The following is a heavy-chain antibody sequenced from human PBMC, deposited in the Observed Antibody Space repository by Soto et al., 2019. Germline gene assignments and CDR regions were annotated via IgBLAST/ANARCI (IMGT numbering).Heavy chain of an antibody. CDR1: GYTFTSYG. D-gene: IGHD4-17*01. CDR2: ISAYNGNT. CDR3: ARDQPDYGDYYYGMDV. Sequence: VASVKVSCKASGYTFTSYGISWVRQAPGQGLEWMGWISAYNGNTNYAQKLQGRVTMTTDTSTSTAYMELRSLRSDDTAVYYCARDQPDYGDYYYGMDVWGQGTTVTVSS. J-gene: IGHJ6*02. V-gene: IGHV1-18*01.